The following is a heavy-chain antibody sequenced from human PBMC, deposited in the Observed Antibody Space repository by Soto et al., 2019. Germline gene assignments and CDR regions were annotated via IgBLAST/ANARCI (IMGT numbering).Heavy chain of an antibody. J-gene: IGHJ5*02. CDR1: GGSISSYY. CDR3: ACSIAAARMVWFDP. CDR2: IYYSGST. D-gene: IGHD6-13*01. Sequence: SETLSLTCTVSGGSISSYYWSWIRQPPGKGLEWIGYIYYSGSTNYNPSLKSRVTISVDTSKNQLSLQLSSVTAADTAVYYCACSIAAARMVWFDPWGQGTLVTVSS. V-gene: IGHV4-59*01.